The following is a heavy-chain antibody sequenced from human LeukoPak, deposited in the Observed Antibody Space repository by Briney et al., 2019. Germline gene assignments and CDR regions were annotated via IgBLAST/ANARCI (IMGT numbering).Heavy chain of an antibody. CDR2: ISSNGGST. Sequence: GGSLRLSCAASGFTFSSYAMHWVRQAPGKGLEYVSAISSNGGSTYYANSVKGRFTISRDNSKNTLYLQMGSLRAEDMAVYHCARHGHYDFWSGYSLDYWGQGTLVTVSS. D-gene: IGHD3-3*01. V-gene: IGHV3-64*01. CDR1: GFTFSSYA. J-gene: IGHJ4*02. CDR3: ARHGHYDFWSGYSLDY.